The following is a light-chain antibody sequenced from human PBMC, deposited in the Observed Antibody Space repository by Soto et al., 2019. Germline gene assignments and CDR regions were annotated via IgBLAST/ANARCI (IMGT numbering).Light chain of an antibody. Sequence: QSVLTQPPSASGTPGRRVTISCSGSSSNIGSNTVNWYQQLPGTAPKLIIYSNNQRPSGDPDRFSGSKSGISASLAISGLQSEDEDDYYCAAWDASLNGVVFGGGTKLTVL. CDR2: SNN. J-gene: IGLJ2*01. CDR3: AAWDASLNGVV. CDR1: SSNIGSNT. V-gene: IGLV1-44*01.